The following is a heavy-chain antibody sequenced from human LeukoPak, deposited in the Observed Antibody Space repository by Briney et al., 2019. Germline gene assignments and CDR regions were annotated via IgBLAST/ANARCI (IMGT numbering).Heavy chain of an antibody. CDR3: ARAGGRDNSYRFQDY. D-gene: IGHD5-18*01. V-gene: IGHV4-61*02. Sequence: SETLSLTCTVSGGSISSGDYCWSWIRQPAGKGLEWIGRMCTRGSTDYNPSLKSRVIMSIDTSKNQFSLKLSSVAAADTAAYYCARAGGRDNSYRFQDYWGQGTLVTVSS. CDR2: MCTRGST. J-gene: IGHJ4*02. CDR1: GGSISSGDYC.